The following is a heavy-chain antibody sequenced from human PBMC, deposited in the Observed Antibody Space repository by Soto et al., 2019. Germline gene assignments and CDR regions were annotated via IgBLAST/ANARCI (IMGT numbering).Heavy chain of an antibody. CDR3: AREGAYYDFWSGYYTNYYCVDV. CDR1: GFTFSSYS. V-gene: IGHV3-48*02. J-gene: IGHJ6*02. Sequence: EVQLVESGGGLVQPGGSLRLSCAASGFTFSSYSMNWVRQAPGKGLEWVSYISSSSSTIYYADSVKGRFTISRDNAKNSLYLQMNSLRDEDTAVDYCAREGAYYDFWSGYYTNYYCVDVWGQGTTVTVSS. D-gene: IGHD3-3*01. CDR2: ISSSSSTI.